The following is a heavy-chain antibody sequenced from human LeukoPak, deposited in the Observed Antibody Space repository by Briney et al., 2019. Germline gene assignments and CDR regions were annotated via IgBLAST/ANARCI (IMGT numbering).Heavy chain of an antibody. V-gene: IGHV3-20*01. CDR1: GFSFDDYG. CDR2: INWNGGST. CDR3: ARDLKYYYDSSGYYTSQGYFDL. D-gene: IGHD3-22*01. J-gene: IGHJ2*01. Sequence: GGSPRLSCAASGFSFDDYGMSWVRQAPGKGLEWVSGINWNGGSTGYVDSVKGRFTISRDNAKNSLYLQMNSLRAEDTALYHCARDLKYYYDSSGYYTSQGYFDLWGRGTLVSVSS.